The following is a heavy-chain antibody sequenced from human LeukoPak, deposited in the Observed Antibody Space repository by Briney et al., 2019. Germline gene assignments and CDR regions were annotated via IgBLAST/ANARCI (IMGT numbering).Heavy chain of an antibody. CDR1: GGSISSSSYY. V-gene: IGHV4-39*01. CDR2: IYYSGST. D-gene: IGHD3-10*01. J-gene: IGHJ4*02. CDR3: ARHRRITMVYYFDY. Sequence: SETLSLTCTVSGGSISSSSYYWGWIRQPPGKGLEWIGSIYYSGSTYYNPSLKSRVTISVDTSKNQFSLKLSSVTAADTAVYYCARHRRITMVYYFDYWGQETLVTVSS.